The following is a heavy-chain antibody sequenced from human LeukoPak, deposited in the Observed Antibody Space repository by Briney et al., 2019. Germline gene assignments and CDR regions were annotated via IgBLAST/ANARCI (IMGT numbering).Heavy chain of an antibody. CDR1: GFTFRMYA. V-gene: IGHV3-23*01. D-gene: IGHD3-22*01. J-gene: IGHJ4*02. CDR3: AKDGLSYDGSTHVYYFQS. CDR2: IIYDGRHA. Sequence: GSLRLSCTASGFTFRMYAMSWVRQAPGKGLESVASIIYDGRHAYYAASVKGRFTISRDNSQNTLYLQMNSLRAEGTALYYCAKDGLSYDGSTHVYYFQSLGQGTLVTVSS.